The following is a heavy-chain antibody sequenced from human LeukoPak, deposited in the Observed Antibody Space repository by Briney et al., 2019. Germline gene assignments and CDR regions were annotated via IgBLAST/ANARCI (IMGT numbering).Heavy chain of an antibody. CDR2: ISWNSGSI. CDR3: AKGYSYGQISPFDY. CDR1: GFTFDDYA. V-gene: IGHV3-9*03. Sequence: GGSLRLSCAASGFTFDDYAMHWVRQAPGKGLEWVSGISWNSGSIGYADSVKGRFTISRDNAKNSLYLQMNSLRAEDMALYYCAKGYSYGQISPFDYWGQGTLVTVSS. D-gene: IGHD5-18*01. J-gene: IGHJ4*02.